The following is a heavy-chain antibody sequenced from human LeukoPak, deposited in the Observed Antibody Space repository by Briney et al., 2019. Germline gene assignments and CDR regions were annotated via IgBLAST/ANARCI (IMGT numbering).Heavy chain of an antibody. D-gene: IGHD3-22*01. CDR1: GGSISSYY. Sequence: PSETLSLTCTVSGGSISSYYWSWIRQPPGKGLEWIGYIYYSGSTNYNPSLKSRVTISVDTSKRQFSLKLSSVTAADTAVYYCARESKYYYDSSGYFENWGQGTLVTVSS. J-gene: IGHJ4*02. V-gene: IGHV4-59*01. CDR2: IYYSGST. CDR3: ARESKYYYDSSGYFEN.